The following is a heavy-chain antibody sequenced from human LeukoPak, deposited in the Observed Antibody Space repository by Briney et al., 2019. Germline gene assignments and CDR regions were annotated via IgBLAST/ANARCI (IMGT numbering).Heavy chain of an antibody. CDR2: IYYSGST. Sequence: PSETLSLTCTVSGGSISSSSYYWGWIRQPPGKGLEWIGSIYYSGSTYYNPSLKSRVTISEDTSKNQFSLKLSSATAADTAVYYCARDLAFGVLGDPGDYWGQGTLVTVSS. CDR3: ARDLAFGVLGDPGDY. V-gene: IGHV4-39*07. CDR1: GGSISSSSYY. J-gene: IGHJ4*02. D-gene: IGHD3-16*01.